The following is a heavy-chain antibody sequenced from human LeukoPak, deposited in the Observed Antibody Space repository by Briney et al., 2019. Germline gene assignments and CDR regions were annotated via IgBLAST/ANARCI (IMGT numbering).Heavy chain of an antibody. CDR1: GVSISSTDYY. Sequence: SETLSLTCIVSGVSISSTDYYWGWIRQPPGTGLEWIGSIYYSGSTYDNPSLKSRVTISIDRSKNQFSLRLSSVTAADTAVYYCARAVGLSLDYWGQGTLVTVSS. J-gene: IGHJ4*02. V-gene: IGHV4-39*07. CDR3: ARAVGLSLDY. CDR2: IYYSGST.